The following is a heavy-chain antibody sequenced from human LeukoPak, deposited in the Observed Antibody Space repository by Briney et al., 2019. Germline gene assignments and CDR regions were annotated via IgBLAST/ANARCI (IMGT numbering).Heavy chain of an antibody. V-gene: IGHV3-53*01. CDR2: IYSGGST. J-gene: IGHJ3*02. CDR3: ARDSATYYYDSSGYYYEGNDAFDI. Sequence: SGGSLRLSCAASGFTVSSNYMSWVRQAPGKGLEWVSVIYSGGSTYYADSVKGRFTISRDNSKNTLYLQMNSLRAEDTAVYYCARDSATYYYDSSGYYYEGNDAFDIWGQGTTVTVSS. CDR1: GFTVSSNY. D-gene: IGHD3-22*01.